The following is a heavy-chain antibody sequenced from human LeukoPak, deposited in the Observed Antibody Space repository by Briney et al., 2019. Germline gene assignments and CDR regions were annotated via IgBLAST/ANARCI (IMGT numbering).Heavy chain of an antibody. Sequence: GKSLRLSCAASGFTFSNYGMHWVRQAPGRGLEWVAVIWYDGSSKYYADSVRGRFTISRDNSKNTLFLQTSSLRAEDTAVYYCARAPYYGDYGDYWGQGTLVTVSS. V-gene: IGHV3-33*01. CDR1: GFTFSNYG. CDR3: ARAPYYGDYGDY. J-gene: IGHJ4*02. D-gene: IGHD4-17*01. CDR2: IWYDGSSK.